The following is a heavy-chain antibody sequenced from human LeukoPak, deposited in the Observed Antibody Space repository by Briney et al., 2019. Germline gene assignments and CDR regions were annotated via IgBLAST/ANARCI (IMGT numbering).Heavy chain of an antibody. CDR2: IYYSGST. CDR1: GGSISSSSYY. Sequence: SETLSLTCTVSGGSISSSSYYWGWIRQPPGKGLEWIGSIYYSGSTYYNPSLKSRVTISVDTSKNQFSLQLSSVTAADTAVYYCNYYDSSGYYFDAFDIWGQGTMVTVSS. D-gene: IGHD3-22*01. CDR3: NYYDSSGYYFDAFDI. J-gene: IGHJ3*02. V-gene: IGHV4-39*01.